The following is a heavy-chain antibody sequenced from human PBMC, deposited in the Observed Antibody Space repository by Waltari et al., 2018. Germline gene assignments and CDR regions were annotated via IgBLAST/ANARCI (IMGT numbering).Heavy chain of an antibody. D-gene: IGHD1-1*01. V-gene: IGHV1-3*01. CDR1: GYTFTSYA. Sequence: QVQLVQSGAEVKKPGASVKVSCKASGYTFTSYAMHWVRQAPGQRLEWMGWINAGNGNTKYSQKFQGRVTITRDTSASTAYMELSSLRSEDTAVYYCARDRETGTKYYYYMDVWGKGTTVTVSS. CDR2: INAGNGNT. J-gene: IGHJ6*03. CDR3: ARDRETGTKYYYYMDV.